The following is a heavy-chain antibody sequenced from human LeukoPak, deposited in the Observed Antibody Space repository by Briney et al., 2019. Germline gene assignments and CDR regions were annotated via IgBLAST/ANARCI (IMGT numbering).Heavy chain of an antibody. CDR2: VSSIGSYI. Sequence: GGSLRLSCAASGFTFSSFSMNWVRQAQGKALEWVSSVSSIGSYIYYADSVKGRFTISRDNAKNSLYLQMNSLRAEDTAVYYCARALGPTLFDYWGQGTLVTVSS. V-gene: IGHV3-21*01. J-gene: IGHJ4*02. D-gene: IGHD3-16*01. CDR1: GFTFSSFS. CDR3: ARALGPTLFDY.